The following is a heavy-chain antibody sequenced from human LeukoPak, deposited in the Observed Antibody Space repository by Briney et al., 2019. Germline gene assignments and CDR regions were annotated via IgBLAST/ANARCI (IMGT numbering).Heavy chain of an antibody. J-gene: IGHJ4*02. CDR2: ISYDGSNK. CDR3: AKDHDKTYYYDSSGYFRTGFFDY. CDR1: GFTFSSYG. D-gene: IGHD3-22*01. V-gene: IGHV3-30*18. Sequence: PGGSLRLSCAASGFTFSSYGMHWVRQAPGKGLEWVAVISYDGSNKYYADSVKGRFTISRDNSKNTLYLQMNSLRAEDTAVYYCAKDHDKTYYYDSSGYFRTGFFDYWGQGTLVTVSS.